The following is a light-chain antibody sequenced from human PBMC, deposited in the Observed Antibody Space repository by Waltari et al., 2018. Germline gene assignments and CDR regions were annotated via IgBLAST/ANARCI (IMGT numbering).Light chain of an antibody. CDR1: SRDIGRYHY. V-gene: IGLV2-14*01. CDR3: SSYTNSGNVV. CDR2: EVS. Sequence: QSALTQPASVSGSPGQAITISCTGTSRDIGRYHYVPWYQQHPGKAPKLVISEVSNRPSGVSNRFSGSKSGNTASLTISGLQAEDGAHYYCSSYTNSGNVVFGGGTKLTVL. J-gene: IGLJ2*01.